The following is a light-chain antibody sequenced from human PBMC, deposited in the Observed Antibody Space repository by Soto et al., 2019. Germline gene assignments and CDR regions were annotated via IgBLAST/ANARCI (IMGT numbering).Light chain of an antibody. Sequence: QAVVTQPPSVSGAPGQRGTISCTGSSSNIGAGHDVHWFQQLPGTAPKLRIYANSNRPSGVPDRFPGPKSGTSASLAITGLKGQHEGDYHCQSYDSRLSVLFGRRTQLPVL. V-gene: IGLV1-40*01. CDR1: SSNIGAGHD. J-gene: IGLJ2*01. CDR2: ANS. CDR3: QSYDSRLSVL.